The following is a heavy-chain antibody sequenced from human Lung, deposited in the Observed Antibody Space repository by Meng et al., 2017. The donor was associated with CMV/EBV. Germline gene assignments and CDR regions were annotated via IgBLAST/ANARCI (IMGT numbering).Heavy chain of an antibody. Sequence: GESLKISCAASGFTFSSYAMSWVRQAPGKGLEWVSVIYSGGSSTYYADSVKGRFTISRDNSKNTLYLQMNSLRAEDTAVYYCAKVGQGYSSSSDYYYGMDVWGQGTTVTFSS. CDR2: IYSGGSST. V-gene: IGHV3-23*03. CDR1: GFTFSSYA. J-gene: IGHJ6*01. D-gene: IGHD6-6*01. CDR3: AKVGQGYSSSSDYYYGMDV.